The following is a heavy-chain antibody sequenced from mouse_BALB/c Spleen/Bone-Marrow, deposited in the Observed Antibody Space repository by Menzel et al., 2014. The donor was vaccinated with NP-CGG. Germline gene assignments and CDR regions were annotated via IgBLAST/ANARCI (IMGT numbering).Heavy chain of an antibody. D-gene: IGHD3-3*01. J-gene: IGHJ2*01. Sequence: DVQLQESGPDLVKPSQSLSLPCTVTGYSITSGYSWHWIRQFPGNKLEWMGYIHYSGSTNYNPSLKSRISITRDTSKNQFFLQLNSVTTEDTATYYCARGGTRETFFDYWGQGTTLTVSS. CDR1: GYSITSGYS. CDR3: ARGGTRETFFDY. CDR2: IHYSGST. V-gene: IGHV3-1*02.